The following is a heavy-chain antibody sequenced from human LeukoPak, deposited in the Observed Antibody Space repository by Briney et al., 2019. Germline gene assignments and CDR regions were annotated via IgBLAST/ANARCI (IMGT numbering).Heavy chain of an antibody. D-gene: IGHD5-18*01. CDR3: ARGDTAVDY. Sequence: SQTLSLTCSISGDSVSSNSAAWNWLRQSPSRGLEWLGRTYYRSKWYNNYAVSVKSRVTINPDTSKNQFSLQLNSVTPEDTAVYYCARGDTAVDYWGQGTLVTVSS. V-gene: IGHV6-1*01. J-gene: IGHJ4*02. CDR1: GDSVSSNSAA. CDR2: TYYRSKWYN.